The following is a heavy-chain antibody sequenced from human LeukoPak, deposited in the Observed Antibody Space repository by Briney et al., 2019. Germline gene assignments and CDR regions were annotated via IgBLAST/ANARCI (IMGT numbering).Heavy chain of an antibody. Sequence: ASVKVSCTASGYTFTSYGISWVRQAPGQGLEWMGWISAYNGNTNYAQKLQGRVTMTTDTSTSTAYMELRSLRSDDTAVYYCAREIPDYGDYSPWGQGTLVTVSS. CDR1: GYTFTSYG. CDR2: ISAYNGNT. V-gene: IGHV1-18*01. D-gene: IGHD4-17*01. J-gene: IGHJ5*02. CDR3: AREIPDYGDYSP.